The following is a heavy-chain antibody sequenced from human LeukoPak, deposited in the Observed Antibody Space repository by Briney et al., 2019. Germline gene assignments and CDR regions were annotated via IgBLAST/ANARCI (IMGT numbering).Heavy chain of an antibody. Sequence: GGSLRLSCAASGFTFSSYWMSWVRQAPGKGLEWVANIKQDGSEKYYVGSVKGRFTISRDNAKNSLYLQMNSLRAEDTAVYYCARDIGYCSSTSCYGIPLFDYWGQGTLVTVSS. J-gene: IGHJ4*02. CDR1: GFTFSSYW. D-gene: IGHD2-2*01. V-gene: IGHV3-7*01. CDR2: IKQDGSEK. CDR3: ARDIGYCSSTSCYGIPLFDY.